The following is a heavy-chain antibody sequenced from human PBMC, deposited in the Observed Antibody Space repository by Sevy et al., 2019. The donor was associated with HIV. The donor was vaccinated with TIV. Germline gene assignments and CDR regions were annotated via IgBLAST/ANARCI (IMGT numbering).Heavy chain of an antibody. Sequence: GGSLRLSCAASGFIFSNYAIHWVRQAPGKGLEWVAVVSYDGSKKYYADSVKGRFTISRDNSKNTLYLQMNSLRVEDTAVYYCARDRSTTWINYFFDFWGQGTLVTVSS. CDR1: GFIFSNYA. CDR3: ARDRSTTWINYFFDF. V-gene: IGHV3-30*01. D-gene: IGHD2-2*01. J-gene: IGHJ4*02. CDR2: VSYDGSKK.